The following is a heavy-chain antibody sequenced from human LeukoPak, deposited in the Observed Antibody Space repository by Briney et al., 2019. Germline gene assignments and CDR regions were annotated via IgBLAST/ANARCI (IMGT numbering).Heavy chain of an antibody. CDR2: IWYDGSNK. J-gene: IGHJ4*02. CDR1: GFTFSSYG. V-gene: IGHV3-33*01. Sequence: GGSLRLSCAASGFTFSSYGMHWVHQARGKGLEWVAVIWYDGSNKYYADSVKGRFTISRDNSKNTLYLQMNSLRAEATAVYYCARDRGQLITNYYFDYWGQGTLVTVSS. CDR3: ARDRGQLITNYYFDY. D-gene: IGHD6-13*01.